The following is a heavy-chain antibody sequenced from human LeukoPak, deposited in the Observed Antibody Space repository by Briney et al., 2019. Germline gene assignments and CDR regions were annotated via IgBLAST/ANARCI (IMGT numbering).Heavy chain of an antibody. V-gene: IGHV3-73*01. D-gene: IGHD1-7*01. CDR1: GFTFSGSA. Sequence: PGGSLRLSCAASGFTFSGSAMHWVRQASGKGLEWVGRIRSKANSYTTAYAASVKGRFTISRDDSKSTAYLQMNSLKTEDTAVYYCTRRTGTSSPDYWGQGTLVTVSS. J-gene: IGHJ4*02. CDR3: TRRTGTSSPDY. CDR2: IRSKANSYTT.